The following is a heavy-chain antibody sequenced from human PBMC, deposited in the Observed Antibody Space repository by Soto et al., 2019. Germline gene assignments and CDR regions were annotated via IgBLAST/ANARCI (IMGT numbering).Heavy chain of an antibody. D-gene: IGHD5-18*01. CDR1: GYTFTRDQ. Sequence: QVQLVQSGAEVKKPGASVKVSCKASGYTFTRDQIHSVRQAPGQGLEWMGMIDPSGGKTNSARKFRGRVTMTRDTSTSTVYMALGSLGSDDTAIYFCARVMRSLLSITALDTWGQGTLVTVSS. CDR2: IDPSGGKT. CDR3: ARVMRSLLSITALDT. V-gene: IGHV1-46*01. J-gene: IGHJ5*02.